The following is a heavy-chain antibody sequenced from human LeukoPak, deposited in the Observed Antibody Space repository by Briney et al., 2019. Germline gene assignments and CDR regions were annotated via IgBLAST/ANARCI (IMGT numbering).Heavy chain of an antibody. CDR3: ARAPTHYDILTGYYLINWFDP. V-gene: IGHV1-2*02. CDR1: GGTFSSYA. Sequence: ASVKVSCKASGGTFSSYAISWVRQAPGQGLEWMGGIIPNSGGTNYAQKFQGRVTMTRDTSISTAYMELSRLRSDDTAVYYCARAPTHYDILTGYYLINWFDPWGQGTLVTVSS. CDR2: IIPNSGGT. J-gene: IGHJ5*02. D-gene: IGHD3-9*01.